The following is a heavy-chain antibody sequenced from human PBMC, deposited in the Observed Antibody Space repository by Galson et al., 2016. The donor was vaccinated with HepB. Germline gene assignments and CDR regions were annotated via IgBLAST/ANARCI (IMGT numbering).Heavy chain of an antibody. Sequence: SLILSCAASGFTFSSCNMNWVRQAPGKGLEWVSSITPESTYISYADSVKGRFTISRDDGKNSLSPQMTSLRAEDTAVYYCAKGSSFDPWGQGTLVTVSS. V-gene: IGHV3-21*01. CDR2: ITPESTYI. J-gene: IGHJ5*02. CDR3: AKGSSFDP. CDR1: GFTFSSCN.